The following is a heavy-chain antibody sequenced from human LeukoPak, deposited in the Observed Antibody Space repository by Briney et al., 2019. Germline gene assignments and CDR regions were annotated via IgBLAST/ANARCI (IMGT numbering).Heavy chain of an antibody. V-gene: IGHV4-59*12. CDR3: ARDAQTYYDFWSGYYPPRSYWYFDL. CDR2: IYYSGST. CDR1: GGSISSYY. Sequence: SETLSLTCTVSGGSISSYYWSWTRQPPGKGLEWIGYIYYSGSTNYNPSLKSRVTISVDTSKNQFSLKLSSVTAADTAVYYCARDAQTYYDFWSGYYPPRSYWYFDLWGRGTLVTVSS. D-gene: IGHD3-3*01. J-gene: IGHJ2*01.